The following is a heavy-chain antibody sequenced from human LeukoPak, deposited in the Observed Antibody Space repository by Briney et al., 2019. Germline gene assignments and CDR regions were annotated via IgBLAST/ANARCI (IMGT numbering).Heavy chain of an antibody. J-gene: IGHJ4*02. D-gene: IGHD4-11*01. Sequence: HPGGSLRLSCAASGFTFSSYNMNWVRQAPGKGLEWVSYITSSSTTIYYADSVKGRFTISRDNAKNTLYLQMNSLRAEDTAVYYCARGLVPGFLDYWGQGTPVTVSS. V-gene: IGHV3-48*04. CDR1: GFTFSSYN. CDR3: ARGLVPGFLDY. CDR2: ITSSSTTI.